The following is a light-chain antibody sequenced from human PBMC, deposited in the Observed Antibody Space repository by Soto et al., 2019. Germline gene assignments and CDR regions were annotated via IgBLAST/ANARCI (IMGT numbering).Light chain of an antibody. J-gene: IGLJ2*01. CDR1: SSDVGGYNY. Sequence: QSALTQPASVSGSPGQSITISCIGSSSDVGGYNYVSWYQHHPGRVPKPMIFEVSDRPSGVSSRFSGSKSGNTAYLTISGLQAEDEADYYRSSFSSTSTIVFGGGTKLTVL. CDR3: SSFSSTSTIV. V-gene: IGLV2-14*01. CDR2: EVS.